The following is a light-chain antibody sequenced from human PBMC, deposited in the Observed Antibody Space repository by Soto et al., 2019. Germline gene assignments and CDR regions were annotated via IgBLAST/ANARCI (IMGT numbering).Light chain of an antibody. CDR2: AAS. CDR1: QGISNY. Sequence: DIQMTQSPSSLSASVGDRVTITCRASQGISNYLAWYQQKPGKVPKLLIYAASTLKSGVPSRFRGSGSGTDFTLTISSLQPEDVATYYCQKYNSAPRTFGQGTKVEIK. V-gene: IGKV1-27*01. J-gene: IGKJ1*01. CDR3: QKYNSAPRT.